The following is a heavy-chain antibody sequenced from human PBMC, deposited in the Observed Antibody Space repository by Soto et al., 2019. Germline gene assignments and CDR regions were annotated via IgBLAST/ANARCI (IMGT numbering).Heavy chain of an antibody. D-gene: IGHD1-26*01. V-gene: IGHV1-3*01. CDR2: INADNGYT. CDR3: VRGKEAGIWFDP. J-gene: IGHJ5*02. Sequence: QVQLVQSGAEVKKPGASVKVPCKASGNLFIHQSIHWVRQAPGQRLEWMGWINADNGYTKYSEKFQGRVTITWDTSATTAYMDLSRLNSEDTAMYYCVRGKEAGIWFDPWGQGTLVTVSS. CDR1: GNLFIHQS.